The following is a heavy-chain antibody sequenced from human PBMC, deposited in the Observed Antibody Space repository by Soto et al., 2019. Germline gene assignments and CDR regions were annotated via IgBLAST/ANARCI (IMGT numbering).Heavy chain of an antibody. V-gene: IGHV1-2*04. CDR1: GYTFTGYY. D-gene: IGHD6-19*01. Sequence: ASVKVSCKASGYTFTGYYMHWVRQAPGQGLEWMGWINPNSGGTNYAQKFQGWVTMTRDTSISTAYMELSRLRSGDTAVYYCARDRSRIAVAGYYYYYGMDVWGQGTTVTVSS. CDR2: INPNSGGT. CDR3: ARDRSRIAVAGYYYYYGMDV. J-gene: IGHJ6*02.